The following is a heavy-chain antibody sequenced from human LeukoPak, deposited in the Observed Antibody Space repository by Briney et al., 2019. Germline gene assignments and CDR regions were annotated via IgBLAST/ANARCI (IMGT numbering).Heavy chain of an antibody. J-gene: IGHJ1*01. V-gene: IGHV4-34*01. CDR2: MNQRGST. CDR3: ARGNRYSSGCPQKSFQH. Sequence: PSETLSLTCAVDGGSFSGYYWRWIRQPPGKGREWIGEMNQRGSTNYNPSLKRRVTKSVEKSKKQFSQKRRYIDAADTAVYYCARGNRYSSGCPQKSFQHWGQGTLVTVSS. CDR1: GGSFSGYY. D-gene: IGHD6-19*01.